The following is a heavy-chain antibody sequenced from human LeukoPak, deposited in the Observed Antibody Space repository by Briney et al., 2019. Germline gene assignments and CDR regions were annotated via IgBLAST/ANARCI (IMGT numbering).Heavy chain of an antibody. CDR2: IYHSGST. Sequence: PSETLSLTCAVSGGSISSSNWWSWVRQPPGKGLEWIGEIYHSGSTNYNPSLKSRVTISVDKSKNQFSLKLSSVTAADTAVYYCARLAGLEQPTSSAPYYYYGMDVWGQGTTVTVSS. J-gene: IGHJ6*02. D-gene: IGHD1/OR15-1a*01. CDR1: GGSISSSNW. V-gene: IGHV4-4*02. CDR3: ARLAGLEQPTSSAPYYYYGMDV.